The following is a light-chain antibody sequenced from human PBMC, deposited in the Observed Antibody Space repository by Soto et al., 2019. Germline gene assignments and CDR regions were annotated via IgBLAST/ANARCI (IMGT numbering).Light chain of an antibody. CDR1: QGIGIY. CDR3: QKYNSAPLT. CDR2: AAS. J-gene: IGKJ4*01. V-gene: IGKV1-27*01. Sequence: DIQMTQSPSSLSASLGDRVTITWRASQGIGIYLAWIQQRPGKVPKLLIYAASTLQSGDPSRFSGSESGTDFTLTISILQPEDVATYYWQKYNSAPLTFGGGTRVEIK.